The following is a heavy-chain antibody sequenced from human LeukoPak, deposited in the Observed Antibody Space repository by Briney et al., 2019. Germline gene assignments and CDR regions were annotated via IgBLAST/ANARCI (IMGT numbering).Heavy chain of an antibody. D-gene: IGHD3-22*01. CDR1: GGSFSGYY. V-gene: IGHV4-59*08. J-gene: IGHJ3*02. Sequence: SETLSLTCAVYGGSFSGYYWSWIRQPPGKGLEWIGYIYYSGSTNYNPSLKSRVTISVDTSKNQFSLKLSSVTAADTAVYYCARHLGYYDIAGDAFDIWGQGTMVTVSS. CDR3: ARHLGYYDIAGDAFDI. CDR2: IYYSGST.